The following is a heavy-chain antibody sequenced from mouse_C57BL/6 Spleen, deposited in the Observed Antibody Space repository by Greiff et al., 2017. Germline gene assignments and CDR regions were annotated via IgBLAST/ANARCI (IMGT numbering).Heavy chain of an antibody. CDR3: AKRGLRRGTGWYYFDY. CDR2: LNPNNGGT. Sequence: EVQLQQSGPELVKPGASVKISCKASGYTFTDYYMNWVKQSHGKSLEWIGDLNPNNGGTSYNQKFKGKATLTVDKSSSTAYMELRSLTSEDSAVYYCAKRGLRRGTGWYYFDYWGQGTTLTVSS. D-gene: IGHD2-4*01. J-gene: IGHJ2*01. V-gene: IGHV1-26*01. CDR1: GYTFTDYY.